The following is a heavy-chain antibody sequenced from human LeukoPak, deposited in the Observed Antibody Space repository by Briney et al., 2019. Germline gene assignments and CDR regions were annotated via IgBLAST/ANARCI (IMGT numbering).Heavy chain of an antibody. D-gene: IGHD5-18*01. CDR3: ASGRRTAMVSPYGY. CDR1: GFTFSSYA. J-gene: IGHJ4*02. V-gene: IGHV3-30*04. Sequence: GGSLRLSCAASGFTFSSYAMHWVRQAPGKGLEGVAVISYDGSNKYYADSVKGRFTISRDNSKNTLYLQMNSLGAEDTAVYYCASGRRTAMVSPYGYWGQGTLVTVSS. CDR2: ISYDGSNK.